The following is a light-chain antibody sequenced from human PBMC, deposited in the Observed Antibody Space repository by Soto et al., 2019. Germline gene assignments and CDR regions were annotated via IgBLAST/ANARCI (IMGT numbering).Light chain of an antibody. V-gene: IGKV3D-20*02. J-gene: IGKJ1*01. CDR2: EAS. CDR1: PSVSKN. CDR3: QHFGNSHLWT. Sequence: EIVLTQAPATPSLSPGERATLSFRSSPSVSKNLAWYQQKPGQTPRLVIYEASTRAIGIPDRFSGSGSGTEFTLTISRLEHEDFSVYFCQHFGNSHLWTFGQGTKVDIK.